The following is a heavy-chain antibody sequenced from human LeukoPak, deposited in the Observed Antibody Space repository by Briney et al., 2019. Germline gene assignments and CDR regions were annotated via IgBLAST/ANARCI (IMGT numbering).Heavy chain of an antibody. D-gene: IGHD5-18*01. CDR2: IWYDGSNK. CDR3: ARDGRGYSYANFDY. CDR1: GFTFSSYG. V-gene: IGHV3-33*01. Sequence: GGSLRLSCAASGFTFSSYGMHWVRQAPGKGLEWVAVIWYDGSNKYYADSVKGRFTISRDNSKNTLYLQMNSLRAEDTAVYYCARDGRGYSYANFDYWGQGTLVTVSS. J-gene: IGHJ4*02.